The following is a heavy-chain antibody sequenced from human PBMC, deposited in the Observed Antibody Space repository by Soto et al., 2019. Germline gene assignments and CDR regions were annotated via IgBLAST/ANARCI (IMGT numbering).Heavy chain of an antibody. V-gene: IGHV4-61*01. CDR3: AREAKQVAHYGGAFDY. Sequence: QVQLQESGPGLVKPSETLSLTCSVSDGSVNTVHYSWSWIRQPPGKGLEWIGHIYYVGTTNYNPSLSSRVTISVDTSNNQFSLKVTSGTAAATAVYFWAREAKQVAHYGGAFDYWGQGILVTVSS. D-gene: IGHD6-13*01. CDR2: IYYVGTT. CDR1: DGSVNTVHYS. J-gene: IGHJ4*02.